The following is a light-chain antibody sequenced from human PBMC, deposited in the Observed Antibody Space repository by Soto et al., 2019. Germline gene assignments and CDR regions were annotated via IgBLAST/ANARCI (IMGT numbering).Light chain of an antibody. Sequence: EIVLTQSPGSLSLSLGERATLSCRASQSVDSAFFAWYQQKPGQPPRLLMYGASRRATGIPDRFSGSGSGTDFTPTISRLEPEDFAVYYCQQYASSLTFGQVTKVEI. V-gene: IGKV3-20*01. CDR1: QSVDSAF. J-gene: IGKJ1*01. CDR3: QQYASSLT. CDR2: GAS.